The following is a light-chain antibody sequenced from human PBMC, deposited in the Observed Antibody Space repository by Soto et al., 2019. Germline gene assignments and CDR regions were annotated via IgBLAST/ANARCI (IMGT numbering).Light chain of an antibody. Sequence: DIQMAQSPSSLSASVGDRVTITCRASQSISNSLNWYQHKPGKAPNLLIYGASGLQSGVPSRFSGSGSGTDFTLPISSLQREDFATYYCQQSFDSSWTFGQGTKVEIK. CDR3: QQSFDSSWT. V-gene: IGKV1-39*01. J-gene: IGKJ1*01. CDR1: QSISNS. CDR2: GAS.